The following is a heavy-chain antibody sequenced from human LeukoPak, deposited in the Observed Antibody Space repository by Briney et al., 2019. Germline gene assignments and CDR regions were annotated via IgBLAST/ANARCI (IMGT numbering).Heavy chain of an antibody. V-gene: IGHV1-69*13. CDR2: TIPIFGTA. D-gene: IGHD6-6*01. Sequence: SVKVSCKASGGTFSSYAISWVRQAPGQGLEWMGGTIPIFGTANYAQKFQGRVTITADESTSTAYVELSSLRSEDTAVYYCARNKEYSSSPIYYWGQGTLVTVSS. CDR3: ARNKEYSSSPIYY. CDR1: GGTFSSYA. J-gene: IGHJ4*02.